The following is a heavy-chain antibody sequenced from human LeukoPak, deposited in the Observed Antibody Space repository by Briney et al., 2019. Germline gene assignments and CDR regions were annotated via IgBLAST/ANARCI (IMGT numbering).Heavy chain of an antibody. D-gene: IGHD3-22*01. V-gene: IGHV3-13*01. Sequence: GGSLRLSCAASGFTFSSYDMHWVRQATGKGLEWVSAIGTAGDTYYPGSVKGRFTISRDNAKNSLYLQMNSLRAEDTAVYYCARRTRYDSSGFAFDIWGQGTMVTVSS. CDR1: GFTFSSYD. CDR2: IGTAGDT. CDR3: ARRTRYDSSGFAFDI. J-gene: IGHJ3*02.